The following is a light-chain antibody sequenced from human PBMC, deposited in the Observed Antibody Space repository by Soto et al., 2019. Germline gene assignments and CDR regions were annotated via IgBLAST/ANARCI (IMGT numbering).Light chain of an antibody. CDR1: SSTVGGYDY. V-gene: IGLV2-14*01. CDR3: SSYTTSSTPYVV. J-gene: IGLJ2*01. CDR2: DVS. Sequence: QSVLTQPASVSGSPGQSITISCTGTSSTVGGYDYVSWYQQHPGKAPKLMIYDVSYRPSGVSNRFSGSKSGNTASLTISGLQAEDEADYYCSSYTTSSTPYVVFGGGTKVTVL.